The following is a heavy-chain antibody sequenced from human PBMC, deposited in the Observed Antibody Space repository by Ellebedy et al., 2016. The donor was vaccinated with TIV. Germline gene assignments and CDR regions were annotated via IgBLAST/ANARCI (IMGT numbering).Heavy chain of an antibody. V-gene: IGHV1-2*04. CDR2: INPNSGGT. CDR3: ARDKARSQGRVFDY. J-gene: IGHJ4*02. Sequence: ASVKVSCXASGYTFTGYYMHWVRQAPGQGLEWMGWINPNSGGTNYAQKFQAWVTLTRDTSITTAYMELSRLRSDDTAVYYCARDKARSQGRVFDYWGQGTLVTVSS. CDR1: GYTFTGYY. D-gene: IGHD5-12*01.